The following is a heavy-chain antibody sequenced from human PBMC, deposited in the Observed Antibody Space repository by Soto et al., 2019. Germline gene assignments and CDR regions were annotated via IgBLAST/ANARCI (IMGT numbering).Heavy chain of an antibody. CDR3: VKEASGWKSRGSFDL. CDR1: VVTFTTNS. D-gene: IGHD6-19*01. Sequence: GGSLMLSCLASVVTFTTNSIYLFLQAPGNGLEWVSFISGDDVSGNYADSLKCRFTISMDNSKNTLYLQMNSLRAEDTAIYYCVKEASGWKSRGSFDLWGRGQMVTVS. V-gene: IGHV3-23*01. CDR2: ISGDDVSG. J-gene: IGHJ3*01.